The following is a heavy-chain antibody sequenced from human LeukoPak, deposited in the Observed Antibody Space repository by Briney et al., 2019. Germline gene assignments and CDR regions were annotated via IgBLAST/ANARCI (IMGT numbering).Heavy chain of an antibody. D-gene: IGHD5-18*01. CDR2: IRYDGSNK. J-gene: IGHJ4*02. CDR1: GFTFSSYG. Sequence: PGGFLRLSCAASGFTFSSYGMHWVRQAPGKGLEWVAFIRYDGSNKYYADSVRGRFTISRDNAKNSLYLQMNSLRAEDTAVYYCARTGGFSYYFDYWGQGTLVTVSS. V-gene: IGHV3-30*02. CDR3: ARTGGFSYYFDY.